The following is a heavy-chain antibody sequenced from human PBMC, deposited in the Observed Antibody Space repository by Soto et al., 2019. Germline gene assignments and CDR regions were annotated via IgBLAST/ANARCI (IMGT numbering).Heavy chain of an antibody. Sequence: QVQLVESGGGVVQPGRSLRLSCAASGFTFSSYAMHWVRQAPGKGLEWVAVISYDGSNKYYADSVKGRFTISRDNSMNRRYLQMYRLKSEETTMYYCARSVVISYHASGTDGWVQGSMVTVSS. CDR2: ISYDGSNK. CDR1: GFTFSSYA. D-gene: IGHD3-10*01. CDR3: ARSVVISYHASGTDG. J-gene: IGHJ6*02. V-gene: IGHV3-30-3*01.